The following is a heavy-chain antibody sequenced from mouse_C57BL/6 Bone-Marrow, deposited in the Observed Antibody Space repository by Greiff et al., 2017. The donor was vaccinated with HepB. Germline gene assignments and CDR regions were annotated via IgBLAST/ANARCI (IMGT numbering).Heavy chain of an antibody. Sequence: EVQLQQSGGGLVKPGGSLKLSCAASGFTFSSYAMSWVRQTPEKRLEWVATISDGGSYTYYPDNVKGRFTISRDNAKNNLYLQMSHLKSEDTAMYYCAREDYPWFAYWGQGTLVTVSA. CDR2: ISDGGSYT. V-gene: IGHV5-4*01. D-gene: IGHD2-4*01. CDR3: AREDYPWFAY. CDR1: GFTFSSYA. J-gene: IGHJ3*01.